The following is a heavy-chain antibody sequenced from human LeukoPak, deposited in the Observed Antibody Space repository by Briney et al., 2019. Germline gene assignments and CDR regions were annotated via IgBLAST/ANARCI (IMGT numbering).Heavy chain of an antibody. V-gene: IGHV3-11*04. D-gene: IGHD6-19*01. CDR3: ARDSDNSGWYSDYFDY. CDR2: ISSSGSTI. J-gene: IGHJ4*02. CDR1: GFTFSDYY. Sequence: GGSLRLSCAASGFTFSDYYMSWIRQAPGKGLEWVSCISSSGSTIYYADSVKGRFTISRDNAKNSLYLQMNSLRAEDTAVYYCARDSDNSGWYSDYFDYWGQGTLVTVSS.